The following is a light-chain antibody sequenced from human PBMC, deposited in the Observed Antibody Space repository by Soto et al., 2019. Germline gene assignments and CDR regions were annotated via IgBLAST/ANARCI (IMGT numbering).Light chain of an antibody. J-gene: IGLJ1*01. V-gene: IGLV2-14*01. CDR1: SSHIGAYDY. CDR2: EVN. CDR3: LSFTTTSTHV. Sequence: CGLTQPASLSGSPGQSLTISFTGTSSHIGAYDYVSWFQQHPGKAPKLMISEVNNRPSGLSNRFSGSKSGNTAYLTISGLQVEDEAEYFCLSFTTTSTHVFGTGTKVPVL.